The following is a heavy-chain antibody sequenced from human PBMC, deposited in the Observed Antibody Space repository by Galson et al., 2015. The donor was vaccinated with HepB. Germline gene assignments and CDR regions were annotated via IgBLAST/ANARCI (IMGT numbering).Heavy chain of an antibody. CDR2: INTHNGKT. Sequence: SVKVSCKASGYSFTNYGINWVRQAPGQGLEWMGWINTHNGKTNCPQNLQGRVSMTTDTSTSTAYMELRSLKSGDTAVYYCARDGGMDWSQYKKNLDCWGQGTRVTVSS. CDR1: GYSFTNYG. CDR3: ARDGGMDWSQYKKNLDC. D-gene: IGHD3/OR15-3a*01. J-gene: IGHJ4*02. V-gene: IGHV1-18*04.